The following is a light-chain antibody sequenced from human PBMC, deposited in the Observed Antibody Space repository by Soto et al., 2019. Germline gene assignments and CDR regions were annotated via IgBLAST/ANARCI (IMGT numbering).Light chain of an antibody. Sequence: DIQMTQSPSSLSASVGDTVTITCRTSQSISHYFNWYQQKPGKAPKLLIYAASSLQSGVPSRFNGSGSGTDFTLTISILQPEDFATCYCQQSYSNPPGFGQGTKLEIK. V-gene: IGKV1-39*01. J-gene: IGKJ2*03. CDR1: QSISHY. CDR2: AAS. CDR3: QQSYSNPPG.